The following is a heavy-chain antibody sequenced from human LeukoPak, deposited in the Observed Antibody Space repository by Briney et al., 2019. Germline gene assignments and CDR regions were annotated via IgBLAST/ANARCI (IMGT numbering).Heavy chain of an antibody. CDR2: INHSGST. V-gene: IGHV4-34*01. D-gene: IGHD4-23*01. J-gene: IGHJ4*02. Sequence: SSETLSLTCAVYGGSFSGYYWSGIRQPPGKGLEWIGEINHSGSTNYNPSLKSRVTISLDTSKKQFSLKLSSVTAADTAVYYCARLSKAFGGPQQVDNSGQGTLVTVSS. CDR3: ARLSKAFGGPQQVDN. CDR1: GGSFSGYY.